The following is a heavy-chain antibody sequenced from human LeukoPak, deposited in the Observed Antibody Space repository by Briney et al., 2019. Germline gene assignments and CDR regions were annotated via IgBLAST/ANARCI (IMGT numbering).Heavy chain of an antibody. J-gene: IGHJ3*02. D-gene: IGHD3-9*01. CDR1: GFTFRSYG. V-gene: IGHV3-30*04. Sequence: PGRSLRLSCAASGFTFRSYGMHWVRQAPGKGLEWVAVISYDGSNKYYADSVKGRLTISRDNSKNTLYLQMNSLRAEDTAVYYCARARYYDILTGPNDAFDIWGQGTMVTVSS. CDR3: ARARYYDILTGPNDAFDI. CDR2: ISYDGSNK.